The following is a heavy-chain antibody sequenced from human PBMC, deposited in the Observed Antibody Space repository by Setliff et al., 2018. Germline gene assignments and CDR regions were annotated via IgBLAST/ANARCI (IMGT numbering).Heavy chain of an antibody. J-gene: IGHJ3*02. D-gene: IGHD3-22*01. V-gene: IGHV3-7*01. Sequence: GGSLRLSCVVSGFSFSRHWMSWVRQAPGKGLEWVADIKQDGSTKYYLDSVKGRFTISRDNAKRSLYLQMNSLRADDTGAYYCARDKYSDSSSYRVSAFDIWGHGTMVTVSS. CDR3: ARDKYSDSSSYRVSAFDI. CDR2: IKQDGSTK. CDR1: GFSFSRHW.